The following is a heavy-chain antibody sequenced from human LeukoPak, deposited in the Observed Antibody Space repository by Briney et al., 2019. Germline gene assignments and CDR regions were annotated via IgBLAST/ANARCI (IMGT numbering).Heavy chain of an antibody. J-gene: IGHJ6*03. V-gene: IGHV4-31*03. Sequence: PSETLSLTCTVSGGSISSGGYYWSWIRQHPGKGLEWIGYIYYSWSTYYNPSLKSRVTISVDTSKNQFSLKLSSVTAADTAVYYCARGLRQQLESYYYMDVWGKGTTVTVSS. CDR3: ARGLRQQLESYYYMDV. CDR1: GGSISSGGYY. D-gene: IGHD6-13*01. CDR2: IYYSWST.